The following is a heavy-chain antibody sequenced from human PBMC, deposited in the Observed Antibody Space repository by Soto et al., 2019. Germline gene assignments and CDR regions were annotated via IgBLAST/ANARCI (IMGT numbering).Heavy chain of an antibody. V-gene: IGHV3-9*01. CDR2: ISWNSGSI. CDR3: AKDRSSGSWNAFDI. CDR1: GFTFDDYA. Sequence: DVQLVESGGGLVQPGRSLRLSCAASGFTFDDYAMHWVRQAPGKGLEWVSGISWNSGSIGYADSVKGRFTISRDNAKNSLYLQMNSLRAEDTALYYCAKDRSSGSWNAFDIWGQGTMVTVSS. J-gene: IGHJ3*02. D-gene: IGHD6-19*01.